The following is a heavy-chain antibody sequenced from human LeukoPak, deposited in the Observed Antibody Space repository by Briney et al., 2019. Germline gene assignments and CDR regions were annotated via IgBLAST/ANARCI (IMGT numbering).Heavy chain of an antibody. Sequence: GGSLRLSCAVSGFTVSSNYMSWVRQTPGKGLEWVSVIYSGGSIYYADSVKGRFTISRDTSKNTLYLQMNSLRAEDTAVYYCARGWGTFDYWGQGTLVTVSS. CDR2: IYSGGSI. CDR3: ARGWGTFDY. V-gene: IGHV3-53*01. D-gene: IGHD7-27*01. J-gene: IGHJ4*02. CDR1: GFTVSSNY.